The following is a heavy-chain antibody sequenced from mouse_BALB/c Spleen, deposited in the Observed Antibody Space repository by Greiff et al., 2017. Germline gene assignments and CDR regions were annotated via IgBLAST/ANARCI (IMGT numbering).Heavy chain of an antibody. D-gene: IGHD1-1*01. CDR1: GFNIKDYY. J-gene: IGHJ1*01. Sequence: EVQLQQSGAELVRPGALVKLSCKASGFNIKDYYMHWVKQRPEQGLEWIGWIDPENGNTIYDPKFQGKASITADTSSNTAYLQLSSLTSEDTAVYYCAMITTVGYFDVWGAGTTVTVSS. V-gene: IGHV14-1*02. CDR3: AMITTVGYFDV. CDR2: IDPENGNT.